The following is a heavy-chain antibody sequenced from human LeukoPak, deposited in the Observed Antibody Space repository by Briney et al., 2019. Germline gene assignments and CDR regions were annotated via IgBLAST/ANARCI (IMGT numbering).Heavy chain of an antibody. CDR3: ARAKWELLHFDY. V-gene: IGHV1-8*03. J-gene: IGHJ4*02. CDR1: GYTFTSYD. Sequence: ASVKVSCKASGYTFTSYDINWVRQATGQGLEWMGWMNPNSGNTGYAQKFQGRVTITRNTSISTAYMELSSLRSEDTAVYYCARAKWELLHFDYWGQGTLVTVSS. D-gene: IGHD1-26*01. CDR2: MNPNSGNT.